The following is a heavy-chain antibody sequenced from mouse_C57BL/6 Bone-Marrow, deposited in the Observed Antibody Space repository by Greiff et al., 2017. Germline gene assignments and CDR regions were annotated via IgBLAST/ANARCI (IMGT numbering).Heavy chain of an antibody. D-gene: IGHD2-4*01. CDR2: ISDGGSYT. CDR1: GFTFSSYA. Sequence: EVQLVESGGGLVKPGGSLTLSCAASGFTFSSYAMSWVRQTPEKRLEWVATISDGGSYTYYPDNVKGRFTISRDNAKNNLYLQMSHLKSEDTAMXYCARDYDYVYYAMDYWGQGTSVTVSS. CDR3: ARDYDYVYYAMDY. J-gene: IGHJ4*01. V-gene: IGHV5-4*01.